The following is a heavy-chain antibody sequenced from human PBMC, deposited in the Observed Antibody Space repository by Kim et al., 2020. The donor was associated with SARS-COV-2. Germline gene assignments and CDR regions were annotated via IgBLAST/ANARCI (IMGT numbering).Heavy chain of an antibody. J-gene: IGHJ4*02. CDR1: GFTFSNYW. CDR3: ARGGSGSFDY. V-gene: IGHV3-74*01. D-gene: IGHD3-10*01. CDR2: ITSDGSTT. Sequence: GGSLRLSCAASGFTFSNYWMHWVRQAPGKGLVWVSHITSDGSTTTYADSVKGRFTISRDNARNTLFLEMNSLRDEDTAVYYCARGGSGSFDYWGQGTLVTVSS.